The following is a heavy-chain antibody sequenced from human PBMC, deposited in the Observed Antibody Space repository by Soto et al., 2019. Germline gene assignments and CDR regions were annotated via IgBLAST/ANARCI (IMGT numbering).Heavy chain of an antibody. CDR1: GYTFINYG. D-gene: IGHD3-10*01. J-gene: IGHJ6*03. V-gene: IGHV1-18*01. Sequence: QIQLVQSGAEVKKPGASMKVSCKASGYTFINYGITWVRQAPGQGLEWMGWVSTYNGNTNYAQNVQGRVTMTTDTSTSTAYMERRSLRSDDTAVYYCARGDYYGSGILKNTYNYYMDVWGKGTSVTVSS. CDR3: ARGDYYGSGILKNTYNYYMDV. CDR2: VSTYNGNT.